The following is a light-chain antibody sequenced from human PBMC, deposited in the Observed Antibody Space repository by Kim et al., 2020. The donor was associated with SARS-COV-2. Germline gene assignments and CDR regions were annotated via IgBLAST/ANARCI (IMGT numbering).Light chain of an antibody. CDR3: ISRDSSGDHWV. J-gene: IGLJ3*02. Sequence: LGQTARVKCQGDSLRNYYASWYQQQPGQAPVLVIYGKNNRPPRMSDLFSGSSSGNTASLTITGAQAEDEADYYCISRDSSGDHWVFGGGTQLTVL. V-gene: IGLV3-19*01. CDR2: GKN. CDR1: SLRNYY.